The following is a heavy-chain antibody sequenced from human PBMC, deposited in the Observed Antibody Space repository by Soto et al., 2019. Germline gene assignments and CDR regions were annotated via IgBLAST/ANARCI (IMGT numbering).Heavy chain of an antibody. Sequence: GGSLRLSCAASGFTFSSYSMNWVRQAPGKGLEWVSSISSSSSCIYYADSVKGRFTISRDNAKNSLYLQMNSLRAEDTAVYYCARAHYSSSWYQVGDYWGQGTLVTVSS. J-gene: IGHJ4*02. CDR1: GFTFSSYS. CDR2: ISSSSSCI. D-gene: IGHD6-13*01. V-gene: IGHV3-21*01. CDR3: ARAHYSSSWYQVGDY.